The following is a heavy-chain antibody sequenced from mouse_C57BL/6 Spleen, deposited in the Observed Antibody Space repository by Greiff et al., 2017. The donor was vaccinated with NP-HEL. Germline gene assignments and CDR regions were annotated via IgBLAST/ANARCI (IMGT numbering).Heavy chain of an antibody. Sequence: VQLQQSGPELVKPGASAKISCKASGYAFSSSWMNWVKQRPGKGLEWIGRIYPGDGDTNYNGKFKGKATLTADKSSSTAYMQLSSLTSEDSAVYFCAREKGYYFDYWGQGTTLTVSS. CDR2: IYPGDGDT. J-gene: IGHJ2*01. CDR1: GYAFSSSW. CDR3: AREKGYYFDY. V-gene: IGHV1-82*01.